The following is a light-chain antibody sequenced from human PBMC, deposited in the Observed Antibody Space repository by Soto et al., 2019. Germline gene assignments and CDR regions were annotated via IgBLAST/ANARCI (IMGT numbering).Light chain of an antibody. CDR2: DVN. J-gene: IGLJ7*01. CDR1: SSDVGGYNY. V-gene: IGLV2-14*01. CDR3: SSYTNRYTLE. Sequence: QSVLTQPASVSGSPGQSITISCTGTSSDVGGYNYVSWYQQHPGKAPKLMIYDVNNRPSGVSNRFSGSKSGNTASLTISGLQAEDEADYYCSSYTNRYTLEFGGGTQLTVL.